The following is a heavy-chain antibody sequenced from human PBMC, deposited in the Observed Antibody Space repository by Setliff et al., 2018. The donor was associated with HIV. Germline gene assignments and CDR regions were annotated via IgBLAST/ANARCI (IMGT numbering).Heavy chain of an antibody. CDR3: ARAPPYMRVTDRWWGNWFDP. J-gene: IGHJ5*02. Sequence: ASVKVSCKASGYTFTGNYMHWVRQAPGQGLEWMGWINPNSGGTNYAQKFQGRVTMTRDTSISTAYMELSRLRSDDTAVYYCARAPPYMRVTDRWWGNWFDPWGQGTLVTVSS. D-gene: IGHD2-15*01. CDR1: GYTFTGNY. CDR2: INPNSGGT. V-gene: IGHV1-2*02.